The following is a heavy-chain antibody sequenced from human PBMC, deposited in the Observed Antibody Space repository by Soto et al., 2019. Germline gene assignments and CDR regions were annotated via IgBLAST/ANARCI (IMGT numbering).Heavy chain of an antibody. D-gene: IGHD3-22*01. Sequence: TLSLTCAVYGGSFSGHSWTWIRQSPGKGLEWIGDINHSGRVNYSPSLKSRVTISLDTSKNQFSLTLSAVTAADTAMYYCSTRAYDTNGYYRFDPWGQGTLVTVSS. CDR3: STRAYDTNGYYRFDP. J-gene: IGHJ5*01. CDR2: INHSGRV. CDR1: GGSFSGHS. V-gene: IGHV4-34*01.